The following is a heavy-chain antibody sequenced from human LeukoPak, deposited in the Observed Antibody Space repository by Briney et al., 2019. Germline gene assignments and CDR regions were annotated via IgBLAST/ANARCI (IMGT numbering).Heavy chain of an antibody. CDR3: AREKSPDYCSGNSCYFDY. J-gene: IGHJ4*02. Sequence: SETLSLTCTVSGGSISSYYWSWIRQPPGKGLEWIGYIYYSGSTNYNPSLKSRVTISVDTSKNQFSLKLSSVTAADTAVYYCAREKSPDYCSGNSCYFDYWGQGTLVTVSS. CDR1: GGSISSYY. D-gene: IGHD2-15*01. CDR2: IYYSGST. V-gene: IGHV4-59*01.